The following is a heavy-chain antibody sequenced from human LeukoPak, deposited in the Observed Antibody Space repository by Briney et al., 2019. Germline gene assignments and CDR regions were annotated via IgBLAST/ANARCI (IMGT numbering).Heavy chain of an antibody. Sequence: GKSLRLSCAASGFTFSSYGMHWVRQAPGKGLEWVAVISYDGSNKYYADSVKGRFTISRDNSKNTLYLQMNSLRAEDTAVYYCAKDIAAAGGYWGQGTPVTVSS. CDR3: AKDIAAAGGY. CDR2: ISYDGSNK. D-gene: IGHD6-13*01. J-gene: IGHJ4*02. CDR1: GFTFSSYG. V-gene: IGHV3-30*18.